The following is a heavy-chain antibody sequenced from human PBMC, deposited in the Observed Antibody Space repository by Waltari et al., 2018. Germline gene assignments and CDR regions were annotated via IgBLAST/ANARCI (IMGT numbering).Heavy chain of an antibody. Sequence: EVQLVGSGGGLVKPGGSLSLSCAASGCPFSSYTMHWVRQAPGKGLEWVSSISSGSSYIFYADSVKGRFTISRDNAKNSLYLQMNSLRVEDTAVYYCAREWGVMVGTAGYYFDYWGQGSLVTVSS. CDR1: GCPFSSYT. CDR3: AREWGVMVGTAGYYFDY. CDR2: ISSGSSYI. J-gene: IGHJ4*02. V-gene: IGHV3-21*01. D-gene: IGHD3-9*01.